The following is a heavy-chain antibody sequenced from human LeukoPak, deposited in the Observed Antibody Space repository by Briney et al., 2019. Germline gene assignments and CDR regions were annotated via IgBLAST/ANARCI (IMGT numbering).Heavy chain of an antibody. V-gene: IGHV1-24*01. J-gene: IGHJ4*02. CDR3: ATMTAITYYYDSSGYVY. Sequence: ASVKVSCKVSGYTLTELSMHWVRQAPGKGLDWMGGFDPEDGETIYAQKFQGRVTMTEDTSTDTAYMELSRLRSEDTAVYYCATMTAITYYYDSSGYVYWGQGTLVTVSS. CDR2: FDPEDGET. CDR1: GYTLTELS. D-gene: IGHD3-22*01.